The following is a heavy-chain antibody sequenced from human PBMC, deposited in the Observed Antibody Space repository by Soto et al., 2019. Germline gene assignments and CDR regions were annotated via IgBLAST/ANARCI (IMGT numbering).Heavy chain of an antibody. CDR1: GGSTISNNDY. Sequence: HVQLQESGPGLVKPSQILSLTCTVSGGSTISNNDYWSWIRQPPGKGLEWIGYIYYSGRTSYNLSLKSRVTLSVDTSKNQFFLNLSSVTAADTAVYYCARVYYYDRTTIDYWGQGTLVTVSS. J-gene: IGHJ4*02. V-gene: IGHV4-30-4*01. CDR2: IYYSGRT. D-gene: IGHD3-22*01. CDR3: ARVYYYDRTTIDY.